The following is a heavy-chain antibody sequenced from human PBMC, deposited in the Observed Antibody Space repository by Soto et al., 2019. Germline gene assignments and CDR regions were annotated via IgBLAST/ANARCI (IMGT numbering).Heavy chain of an antibody. V-gene: IGHV3-7*04. CDR2: IKRDGTVT. CDR3: ARDLSPPGEFFYDALDV. J-gene: IGHJ3*01. D-gene: IGHD2-21*01. CDR1: GFTFSAFW. Sequence: EVQLVESGGGLVQPGESLRLSCAASGFTFSAFWMTWLRQAPGKGLEWVANIKRDGTVTHYGDSVEGRCTLSRDNAQKSLFLQLNILRPEDTAMYYCARDLSPPGEFFYDALDVWGQGTFVTVSS.